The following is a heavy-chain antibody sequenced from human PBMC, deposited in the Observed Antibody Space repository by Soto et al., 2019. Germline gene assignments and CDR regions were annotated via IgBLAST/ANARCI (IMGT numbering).Heavy chain of an antibody. CDR3: AKSHRGYRSSEMDV. Sequence: PGGSLRLSCAASGFTFSSYAVSWVRQAPGKGLEWVSTISGSGGVTYYADSVKGRFTISRDNSKNTLYLQMYSLRAEDTAVYYCAKSHRGYRSSEMDVWGQGTTVTVSS. CDR2: ISGSGGVT. V-gene: IGHV3-23*01. CDR1: GFTFSSYA. D-gene: IGHD6-13*01. J-gene: IGHJ6*02.